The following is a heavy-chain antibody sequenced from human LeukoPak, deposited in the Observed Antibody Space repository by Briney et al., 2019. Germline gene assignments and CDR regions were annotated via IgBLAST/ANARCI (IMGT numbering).Heavy chain of an antibody. CDR3: ARAPTRGNPLFDC. V-gene: IGHV3-9*01. J-gene: IGHJ4*02. CDR2: ISWNSGSI. Sequence: PGRSLRLSCAASGFTFDDYAMHWVRQAPGKGLEWVSGISWNSGSIGYADSVKGRFAISRDNAKNSLYLQMNSLRAEDTAVYYCARAPTRGNPLFDCWGQGTLVTVSS. CDR1: GFTFDDYA. D-gene: IGHD2-15*01.